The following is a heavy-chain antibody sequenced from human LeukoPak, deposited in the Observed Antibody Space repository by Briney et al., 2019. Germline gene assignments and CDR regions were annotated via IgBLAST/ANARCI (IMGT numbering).Heavy chain of an antibody. CDR1: GFTFSSYE. CDR3: ARDPTVGATQGPLDY. Sequence: GGSLRLSCAASGFTFSSYEMDRVRQAPGKGLEWVSYISSSGSTIYYADSVKGRFTISRDNAKNSLYLQMNSLRAEDTAVYYCARDPTVGATQGPLDYWGQGTLVTVSS. J-gene: IGHJ4*02. CDR2: ISSSGSTI. V-gene: IGHV3-48*03. D-gene: IGHD1-26*01.